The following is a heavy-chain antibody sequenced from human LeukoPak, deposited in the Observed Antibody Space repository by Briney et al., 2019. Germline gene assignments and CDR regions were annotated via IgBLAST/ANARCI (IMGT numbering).Heavy chain of an antibody. CDR2: IYYSGST. CDR1: GGSISSHY. V-gene: IGHV4-59*11. D-gene: IGHD3-22*01. J-gene: IGHJ4*02. Sequence: PSETLSLTCTVSGGSISSHYRSWIRQPPGKGLEWIGYIYYSGSTNYNPSLKSRVTISVDTSKNQFSLNLSSVTAADTAVYYCASSYDSSGYYGFDYWGQGTLVTVSS. CDR3: ASSYDSSGYYGFDY.